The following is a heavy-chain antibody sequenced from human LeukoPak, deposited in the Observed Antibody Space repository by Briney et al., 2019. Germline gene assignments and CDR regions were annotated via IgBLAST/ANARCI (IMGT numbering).Heavy chain of an antibody. Sequence: GGSQRLSCAASGFTFSSYAMSWVRQAPGKGLEWVSAISGSGGSTYYADSVKGRFTISRDNSKNTLYLQMNSLRAKDTAVYYCAKNRGSNYTPIDYWGQGTLVTVSS. V-gene: IGHV3-23*01. CDR1: GFTFSSYA. CDR3: AKNRGSNYTPIDY. CDR2: ISGSGGST. J-gene: IGHJ4*02. D-gene: IGHD4-4*01.